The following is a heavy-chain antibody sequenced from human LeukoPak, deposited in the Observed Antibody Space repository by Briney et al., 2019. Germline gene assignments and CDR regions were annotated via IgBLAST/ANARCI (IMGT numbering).Heavy chain of an antibody. D-gene: IGHD6-6*01. V-gene: IGHV4-34*01. CDR3: ARGSRAARRFVGTTLDY. CDR1: GGSFSGYY. CDR2: INHSGST. J-gene: IGHJ4*02. Sequence: SETLSLTCAVYGGSFSGYYWSWIRQPPGKGLEWTGEINHSGSTNYNPSLKSRVTISVDTSKNQFSLKLSSVTAADTAVYYCARGSRAARRFVGTTLDYWGQGTLVTVSS.